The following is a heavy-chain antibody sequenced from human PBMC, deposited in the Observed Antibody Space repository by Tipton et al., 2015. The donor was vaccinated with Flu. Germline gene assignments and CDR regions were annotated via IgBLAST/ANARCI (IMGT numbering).Heavy chain of an antibody. V-gene: IGHV4-59*01. D-gene: IGHD3-22*01. Sequence: TLSLTCTVSGGSIRGYYWSWIRQPPGKGLEWIGYMYHSGSTNQNPSLRSRVTISADTPKNRFSLKLSSVTAADTAIYYCAGADSSGYELRAFDIWGQGTMVTVSS. CDR3: AGADSSGYELRAFDI. J-gene: IGHJ3*02. CDR2: MYHSGST. CDR1: GGSIRGYY.